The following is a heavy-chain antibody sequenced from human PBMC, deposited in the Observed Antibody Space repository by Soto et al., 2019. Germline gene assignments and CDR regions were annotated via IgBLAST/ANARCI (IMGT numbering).Heavy chain of an antibody. CDR2: ISAYNGNT. J-gene: IGHJ4*02. CDR1: GYTFTSYG. V-gene: IGHV1-18*01. Sequence: GASVKVSCKASGYTFTSYGISWVRQAPGQGLEWMGWISAYNGNTNYAQKLQGRVTMTTDTSTSTAYMELRSLRSDDTAVYYCARDVSIVRYFDWLPPGFHPVLDYWGQGTLVTVSS. CDR3: ARDVSIVRYFDWLPPGFHPVLDY. D-gene: IGHD3-9*01.